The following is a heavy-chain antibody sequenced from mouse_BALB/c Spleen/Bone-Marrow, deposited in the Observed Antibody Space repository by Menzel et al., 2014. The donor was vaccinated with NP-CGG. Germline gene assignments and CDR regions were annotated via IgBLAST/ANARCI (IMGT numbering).Heavy chain of an antibody. CDR3: ARQLGLRVDY. D-gene: IGHD3-1*01. Sequence: EVMLVESGGGLVQPGGPLKLSCAASGFTFSSYSMSWVRQTPEKRLEWVAYISNGGGSTYYPDTVKGRFTISRDNAKNTLYLQMSSLKSEDTAMYYCARQLGLRVDYWGQGPSVTVSS. J-gene: IGHJ4*01. V-gene: IGHV5-12-2*01. CDR2: ISNGGGST. CDR1: GFTFSSYS.